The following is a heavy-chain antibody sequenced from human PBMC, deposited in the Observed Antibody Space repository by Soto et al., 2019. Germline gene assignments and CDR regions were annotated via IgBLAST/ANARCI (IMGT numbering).Heavy chain of an antibody. V-gene: IGHV1-69*06. CDR2: IIPIFGTA. CDR3: ARAGIVVVPAAILSYYYYGMDV. D-gene: IGHD2-2*02. J-gene: IGHJ6*02. Sequence: SVKVSCKASGGTFSSYAISWVRQAPGQGLEWMGGIIPIFGTANYAQKFQGRVTITADKSTSTAYMELSSLRSEDTAVYYCARAGIVVVPAAILSYYYYGMDVWGQGTTVTVS. CDR1: GGTFSSYA.